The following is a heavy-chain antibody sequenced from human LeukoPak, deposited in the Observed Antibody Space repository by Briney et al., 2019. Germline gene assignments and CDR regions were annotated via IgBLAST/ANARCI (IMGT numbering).Heavy chain of an antibody. Sequence: PGGFLRLSCAASGFTFSSYEMNWVRQAPGKGLEWVSYISSSGSTIYYADSVKGRFTISRDNAKNSLYLQMNSLRAEDTAVYYCARRSVAFDIWGQGTMVTVSS. CDR2: ISSSGSTI. J-gene: IGHJ3*02. CDR1: GFTFSSYE. CDR3: ARRSVAFDI. V-gene: IGHV3-48*03.